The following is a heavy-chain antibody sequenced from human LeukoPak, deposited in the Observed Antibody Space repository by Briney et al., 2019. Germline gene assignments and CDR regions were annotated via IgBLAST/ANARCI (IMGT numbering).Heavy chain of an antibody. Sequence: SETLSLTCAVSGDSISSGDYSWSWLRQPSGTGLEWIGYIFHSGPSYYNPSLKSRVTISVDKSKNQFSLRLTSVTAADTAVYYCARELWFVNAPGSWLDPWGQETLVTVSS. CDR3: ARELWFVNAPGSWLDP. D-gene: IGHD3-10*01. J-gene: IGHJ5*02. CDR1: GDSISSGDYS. V-gene: IGHV4-30-2*01. CDR2: IFHSGPS.